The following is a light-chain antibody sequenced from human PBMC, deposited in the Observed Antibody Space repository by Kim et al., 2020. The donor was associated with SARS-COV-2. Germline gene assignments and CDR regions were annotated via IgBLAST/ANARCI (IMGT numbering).Light chain of an antibody. V-gene: IGLV3-19*01. CDR1: SLRSYY. CDR3: NSRDSNDIVV. Sequence: VALGQTVRITCPGDSLRSYYATSYQQTPGQAPILVIYGKNNRPSGIPDRFSGSSSGNTASLTITGTQAGDEADYYCNSRDSNDIVVFGGGTQLTVL. CDR2: GKN. J-gene: IGLJ2*01.